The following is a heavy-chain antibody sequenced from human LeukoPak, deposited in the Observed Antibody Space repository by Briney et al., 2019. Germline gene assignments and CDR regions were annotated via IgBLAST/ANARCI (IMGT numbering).Heavy chain of an antibody. CDR2: ISGSGGST. CDR3: ANRQHLGIYCSSTSCYDY. D-gene: IGHD2-2*01. CDR1: GFTFSSYA. J-gene: IGHJ4*02. V-gene: IGHV3-23*01. Sequence: PGGSLRLSCAASGFTFSSYAMSWVRQAPGKGLEWVSAISGSGGSTYYADSVKGRFTISRDNSKNTLYLQMNSLRAEDTAVYYCANRQHLGIYCSSTSCYDYWGQGTLVTVSS.